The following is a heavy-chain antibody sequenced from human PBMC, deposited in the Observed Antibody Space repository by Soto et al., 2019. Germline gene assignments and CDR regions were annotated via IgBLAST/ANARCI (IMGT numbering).Heavy chain of an antibody. CDR2: INPSGGST. Sequence: ASVKVSCKAYGYTFTSYYMHWVRQAPGQGLEWMGIINPSGGSTSYAQKFQGRVTMTRDTSTSTVYMELSSLRSEDTAVYYCARAQVVVVPAAKNWLDPWGQGTLVAVAS. CDR3: ARAQVVVVPAAKNWLDP. J-gene: IGHJ5*02. D-gene: IGHD2-2*01. CDR1: GYTFTSYY. V-gene: IGHV1-46*03.